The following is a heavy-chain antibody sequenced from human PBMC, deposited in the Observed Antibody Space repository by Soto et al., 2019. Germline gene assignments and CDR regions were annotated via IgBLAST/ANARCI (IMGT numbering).Heavy chain of an antibody. D-gene: IGHD5-12*01. CDR1: GGSFSGYY. CDR3: ARGLSRWLQFTLYGY. CDR2: INHSGST. V-gene: IGHV4-34*01. Sequence: QVQLQQWGAGLLKPSETLSLTCAVYGGSFSGYYWSWIRQPPGKGLEWIGEINHSGSTNYNPSLKSRVTISVDTSKNQFSLKLSSVTAADTAVYYCARGLSRWLQFTLYGYWGQGTLVTVSS. J-gene: IGHJ4*02.